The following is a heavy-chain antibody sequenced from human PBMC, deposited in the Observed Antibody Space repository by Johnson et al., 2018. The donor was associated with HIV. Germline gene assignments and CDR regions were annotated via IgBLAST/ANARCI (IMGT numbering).Heavy chain of an antibody. CDR1: GFTLSNYW. Sequence: VQLVESGGGLVQRGGFLRLSCAASGFTLSNYWMSWVRQAPGKGLEWVANIKQDGSERYYVDSVKGRFTISRDNAKNSLYLQMNSLRAEDTAVYYCAREYYYDSSGTPVFDIWGQGTMVTVSS. D-gene: IGHD3-22*01. CDR3: AREYYYDSSGTPVFDI. CDR2: IKQDGSER. J-gene: IGHJ3*02. V-gene: IGHV3-7*01.